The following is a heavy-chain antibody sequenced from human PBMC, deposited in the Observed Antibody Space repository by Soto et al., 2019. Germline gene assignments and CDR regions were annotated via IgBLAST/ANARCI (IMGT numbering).Heavy chain of an antibody. V-gene: IGHV1-18*01. CDR2: ISAYNGNT. CDR1: GYTFTSYG. CDR3: ARDDGDTVAPGY. D-gene: IGHD5-12*01. Sequence: VASVKVSCKASGYTFTSYGISWVRQAPGQGLEWMGWISAYNGNTNYAQKLQGRVTMTTDTYTSTAYMELRSLRSDDTAVYYCARDDGDTVAPGYWGQGILVTVS. J-gene: IGHJ4*02.